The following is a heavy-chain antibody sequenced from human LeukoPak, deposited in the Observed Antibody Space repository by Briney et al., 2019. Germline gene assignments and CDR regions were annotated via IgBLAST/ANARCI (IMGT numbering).Heavy chain of an antibody. V-gene: IGHV4-34*01. D-gene: IGHD3-10*01. CDR1: GGSFSGYY. Sequence: PSETLSLTCAVYGGSFSGYYWSWIRQPPGKGLEWIGEINHSGSTNYNPSLKSRVTISVDRSKNQFSLKLSSVTAADTAVYYCARSYYYGSGSYYGSWFDPGGQGTLVTVS. CDR3: ARSYYYGSGSYYGSWFDP. J-gene: IGHJ5*02. CDR2: INHSGST.